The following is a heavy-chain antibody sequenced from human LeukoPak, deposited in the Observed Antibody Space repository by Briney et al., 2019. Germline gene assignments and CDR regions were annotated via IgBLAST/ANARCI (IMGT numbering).Heavy chain of an antibody. J-gene: IGHJ5*02. CDR3: ARDGGGRPPNVGYGENWFDP. CDR1: GYTFTSYG. D-gene: IGHD3-16*01. CDR2: ISAYNGNT. V-gene: IGHV1-18*01. Sequence: ASVKVSCKASGYTFTSYGISWVRQAPGQGLEWMGWISAYNGNTNYAQKLQGRVTMTTDTSTSTAYMELRSLRSDDTAVYYCARDGGGRPPNVGYGENWFDPWGQGTLVTVSS.